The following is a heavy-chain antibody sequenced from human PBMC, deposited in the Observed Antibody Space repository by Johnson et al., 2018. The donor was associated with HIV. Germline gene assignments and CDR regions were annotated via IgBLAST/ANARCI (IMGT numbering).Heavy chain of an antibody. CDR2: ISYDGSNK. V-gene: IGHV3-30*03. CDR3: AREDQNWNYDHAFDI. Sequence: QVQLVESGGGLVQPGRSLRLSCAASGFTFSDYYMSWIRQAPGKGLEWVAVISYDGSNKYYADSVKGRFTISRDNSKNTLYLQMNSLRAEDTAVYYCAREDQNWNYDHAFDIWGQGTMVTVSS. D-gene: IGHD1-7*01. CDR1: GFTFSDYY. J-gene: IGHJ3*02.